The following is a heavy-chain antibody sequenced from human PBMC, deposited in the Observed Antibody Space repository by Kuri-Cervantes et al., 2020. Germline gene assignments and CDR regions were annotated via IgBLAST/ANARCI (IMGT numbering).Heavy chain of an antibody. CDR2: ITGGGGGT. V-gene: IGHV3-23*01. J-gene: IGHJ4*02. CDR3: AKVSYIVVVPVDFDY. Sequence: GGSLRLSCAASRFTLSTYALSWVRQPPGKGLGWVSIITGGGGGTYYADPVKGRFTLSRDNAKIKVLLQMNSLGVEGAAVYYCAKVSYIVVVPVDFDYWGQGTLVTVSS. CDR1: RFTLSTYA. D-gene: IGHD2-2*01.